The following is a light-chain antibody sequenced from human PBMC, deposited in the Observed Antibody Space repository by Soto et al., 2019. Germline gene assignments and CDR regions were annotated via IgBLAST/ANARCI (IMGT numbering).Light chain of an antibody. V-gene: IGKV3D-20*01. Sequence: EIVLTQSPATLSVSAGERATLSCRARQSVRSNLAWYQQKPGLAPRLLIYDASRRATGISDRFSGSGSGTDFTLTISRLEPEDFAVYYCQQYGSSPSFGGGTKVDIK. J-gene: IGKJ4*01. CDR2: DAS. CDR1: QSVRSN. CDR3: QQYGSSPS.